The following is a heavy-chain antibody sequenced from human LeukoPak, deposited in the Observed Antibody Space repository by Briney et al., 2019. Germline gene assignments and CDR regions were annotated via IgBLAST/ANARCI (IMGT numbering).Heavy chain of an antibody. D-gene: IGHD4-17*01. Sequence: GGSLRLSCAASGFIFNDYYMSWIRQAPGKGLEWLSYISRTGNTIYYRDSVKGRFTISRDNAYNLLHLQMDNLRAEDTAVYYCARDLGSSTVTTAFDYWGQGTLVTVSS. CDR3: ARDLGSSTVTTAFDY. CDR2: ISRTGNTI. CDR1: GFIFNDYY. J-gene: IGHJ4*02. V-gene: IGHV3-11*01.